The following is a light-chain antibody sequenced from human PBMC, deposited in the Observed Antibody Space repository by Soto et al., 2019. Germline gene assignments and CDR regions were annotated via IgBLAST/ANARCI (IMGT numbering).Light chain of an antibody. Sequence: EIVLTQSPGTLSLSPGERATLSCRASQSVRNNFLAWYQQKPGQAPRLLISGASNRATGIPDRFSGSASGTDFALSISRLVPEDLAVYYCQQYGYSKTFGQVTKVEIK. CDR3: QQYGYSKT. CDR2: GAS. V-gene: IGKV3-20*01. J-gene: IGKJ1*01. CDR1: QSVRNNF.